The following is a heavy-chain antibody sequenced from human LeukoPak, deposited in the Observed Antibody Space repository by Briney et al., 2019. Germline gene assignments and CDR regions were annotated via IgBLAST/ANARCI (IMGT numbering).Heavy chain of an antibody. D-gene: IGHD2-15*01. CDR3: AARYCSGGSCRDY. V-gene: IGHV3-53*01. CDR2: IYSGGST. J-gene: IGHJ4*02. Sequence: GGSLRLSCAASGFTVSSNYMSWVRQAPGKGLEWVSVIYSGGSTYYADSVKGRFTISRDNSKNTLYLQMNSLRAEDTAVYYCAARYCSGGSCRDYWGQGTLVTVSS. CDR1: GFTVSSNY.